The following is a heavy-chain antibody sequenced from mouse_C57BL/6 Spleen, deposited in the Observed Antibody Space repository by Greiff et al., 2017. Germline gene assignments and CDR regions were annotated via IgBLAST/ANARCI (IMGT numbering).Heavy chain of an antibody. D-gene: IGHD2-4*01. V-gene: IGHV5-17*01. Sequence: EVNVVESGGGLVKPGGSLKLSCAASGFTFSDYGMHWVRQAPEKGLEWVAYISSGSSTIYYADTVKGRFTISRDNAKNTLFLQMTSLRSEDTAMYYCARTSTMINYFDYWGQGTTLTVSS. CDR3: ARTSTMINYFDY. CDR2: ISSGSSTI. J-gene: IGHJ2*01. CDR1: GFTFSDYG.